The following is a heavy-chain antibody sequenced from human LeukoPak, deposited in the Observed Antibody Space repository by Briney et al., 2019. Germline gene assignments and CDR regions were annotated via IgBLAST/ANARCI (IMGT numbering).Heavy chain of an antibody. CDR3: ARQIEMATLPGGY. D-gene: IGHD5-24*01. V-gene: IGHV5-51*01. J-gene: IGHJ4*02. CDR2: IYPGDSDT. Sequence: GESLKISCKGSGYSFTSYWIGWVRQMPGKGLEWMGIIYPGDSDTRYSPSFQGQVTISADKSISAAYLQWSSLKASDTAMYYCARQIEMATLPGGYWGQGTLVTVSS. CDR1: GYSFTSYW.